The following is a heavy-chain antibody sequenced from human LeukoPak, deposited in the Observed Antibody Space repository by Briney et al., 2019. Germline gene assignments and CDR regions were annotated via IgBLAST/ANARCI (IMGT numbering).Heavy chain of an antibody. Sequence: GGSLRLSCAASGFTFSASDMNWVRQTPGKGLEWVSSISSSSSYIYYADSVKGRFSISRDNAKKSLYLQMNSLRAQDTAVYYCARDPIYAPPPLAAFDIWGQGTLVTVSS. CDR3: ARDPIYAPPPLAAFDI. D-gene: IGHD3-16*01. V-gene: IGHV3-21*01. J-gene: IGHJ3*02. CDR1: GFTFSASD. CDR2: ISSSSSYI.